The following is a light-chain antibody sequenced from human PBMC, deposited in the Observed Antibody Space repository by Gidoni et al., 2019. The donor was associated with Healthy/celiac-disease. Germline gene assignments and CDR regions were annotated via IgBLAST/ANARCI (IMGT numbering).Light chain of an antibody. V-gene: IGKV1-5*03. Sequence: DIQRTQSPSTLSASVGDRVTITCRASQSISSWLAWYQQKPGKAPKLLIYKASSLESGVPSRFSGSGSETEFTLTISSLQPDVFATYYCQQYNSYSRTFGQGTKVEIK. CDR1: QSISSW. J-gene: IGKJ1*01. CDR3: QQYNSYSRT. CDR2: KAS.